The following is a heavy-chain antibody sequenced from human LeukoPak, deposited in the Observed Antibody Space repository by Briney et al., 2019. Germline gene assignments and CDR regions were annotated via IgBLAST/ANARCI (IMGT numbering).Heavy chain of an antibody. V-gene: IGHV4-39*01. CDR3: AIEVVPAAIIDY. Sequence: SETLSLTCTVSGGSISSSSYYWGWIRQPPGKGLEWIGSIYYSGSTYYNPSLKSRVTISVDTSKNQFSLKLSPVTAADTAVYYCAIEVVPAAIIDYWGQGTLVTVSS. D-gene: IGHD2-2*01. CDR2: IYYSGST. CDR1: GGSISSSSYY. J-gene: IGHJ4*02.